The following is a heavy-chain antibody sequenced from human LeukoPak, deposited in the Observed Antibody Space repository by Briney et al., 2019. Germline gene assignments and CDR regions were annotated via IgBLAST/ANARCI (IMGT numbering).Heavy chain of an antibody. J-gene: IGHJ4*02. CDR2: INHSRST. Sequence: PGGSLRLSCAASGFTFTSYWMSWVRQPPGKGLEWIGEINHSRSTNYNPSLKSRVTISVDTSKNQFSLKLSSVTAADTAVYYCARGRGDYGDYGDYFDYWGQGTLVTVSS. CDR1: GFTFTSYW. V-gene: IGHV4-34*01. CDR3: ARGRGDYGDYGDYFDY. D-gene: IGHD4-17*01.